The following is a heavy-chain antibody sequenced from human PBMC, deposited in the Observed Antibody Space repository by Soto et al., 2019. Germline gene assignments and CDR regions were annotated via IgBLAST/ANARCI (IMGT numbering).Heavy chain of an antibody. J-gene: IGHJ4*02. V-gene: IGHV4-31*03. Sequence: SETLSLTCTVSGGSISSGGYYWSWIRQHPGKGLEWIGYIYYSGSTYYNPSLKSRVTISVDTSKNQFSLKLSSVTAADTAVYYCARDRSGYEIDYWGQGTLVTVSS. CDR3: ARDRSGYEIDY. CDR2: IYYSGST. D-gene: IGHD5-12*01. CDR1: GGSISSGGYY.